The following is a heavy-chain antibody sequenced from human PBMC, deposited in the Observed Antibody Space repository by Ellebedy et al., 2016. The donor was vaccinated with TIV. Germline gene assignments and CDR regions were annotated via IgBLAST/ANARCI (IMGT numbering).Heavy chain of an antibody. Sequence: SETLSLXCTVSGGSISSYYWSWIRQPPGKGLEWIGYIYYSGSTNYNPSLKSRVTISVDTSKNQFSLKLSSVTAADTAVYYCARDRKYSGSLDYFDYWGQGTLVTVSS. D-gene: IGHD1-26*01. V-gene: IGHV4-59*01. CDR2: IYYSGST. CDR1: GGSISSYY. J-gene: IGHJ4*02. CDR3: ARDRKYSGSLDYFDY.